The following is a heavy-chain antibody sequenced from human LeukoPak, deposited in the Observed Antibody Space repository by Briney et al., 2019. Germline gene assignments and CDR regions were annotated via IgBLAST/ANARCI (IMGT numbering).Heavy chain of an antibody. CDR2: IDGDGRIA. J-gene: IGHJ6*02. Sequence: GGSLRLSCAASGFTFSSYWMHWVRQVPGQGLVWVSHIDGDGRIANYGDSVKGRFTISRDNSKNTLYLQMNSLRAEDTAVYYCAKADGLRFLEWLPEWGYSGMDVWGQGTTVTVSS. V-gene: IGHV3-74*01. CDR3: AKADGLRFLEWLPEWGYSGMDV. CDR1: GFTFSSYW. D-gene: IGHD3-3*01.